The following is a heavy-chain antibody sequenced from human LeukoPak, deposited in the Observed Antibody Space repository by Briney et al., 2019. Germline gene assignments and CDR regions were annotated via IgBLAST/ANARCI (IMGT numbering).Heavy chain of an antibody. CDR3: SSSSSPYYYYYGMDV. CDR2: IKSKTDGGTT. CDR1: GFPLSNAW. D-gene: IGHD6-6*01. V-gene: IGHV3-15*01. J-gene: IGHJ6*02. Sequence: PGGSLILSCAASGFPLSNAWMSWVRQAPGKGLEWVGRIKSKTDGGTTDYAAPVKGRFTISRDDSKNTLYLQMNSLKTEDTAVYYYSSSSSPYYYYYGMDVWGQGTTVSVSS.